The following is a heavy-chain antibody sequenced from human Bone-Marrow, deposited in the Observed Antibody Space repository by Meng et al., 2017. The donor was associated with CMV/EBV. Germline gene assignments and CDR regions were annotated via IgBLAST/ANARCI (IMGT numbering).Heavy chain of an antibody. V-gene: IGHV3-23*01. J-gene: IGHJ4*02. CDR2: IGHRGENI. D-gene: IGHD2/OR15-2a*01. CDR1: GFTFSSYA. CDR3: VPRGISGD. Sequence: GESLKISCAASGFTFSSYAMSWVRQAPGKGLEWVSVIGHRGENIHYADAVKGRFTISKDNSKSMVFLQMNNLRADDTAVYYCVPRGISGDWGQGTLVTVSS.